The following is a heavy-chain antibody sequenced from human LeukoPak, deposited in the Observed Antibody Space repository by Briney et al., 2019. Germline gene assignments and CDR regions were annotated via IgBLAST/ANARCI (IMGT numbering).Heavy chain of an antibody. CDR3: ARGRQNILTGYYFDY. J-gene: IGHJ4*02. Sequence: GGSLRLSCAASGFTFSSYAMHWVRQAPGKGLEWVAVISYDGSNKYYADSVKGRFTISRDNPKNTLYLQMNSLRAEDTAVYYCARGRQNILTGYYFDYWGQGTLVTVSS. CDR2: ISYDGSNK. V-gene: IGHV3-30-3*01. CDR1: GFTFSSYA. D-gene: IGHD3-9*01.